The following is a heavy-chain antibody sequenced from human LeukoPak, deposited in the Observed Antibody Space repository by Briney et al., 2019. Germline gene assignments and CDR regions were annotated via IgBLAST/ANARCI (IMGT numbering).Heavy chain of an antibody. V-gene: IGHV4-4*07. Sequence: SETLSLTCTVSVGSISSYYWSWIRRPAGKGREWIGRIYTSGSTNYNPSLKSRVTMSVDTSKNQFSLKLSSVTAADTAVYYCARDLEGDQPLDYWGQGTLVTVSS. J-gene: IGHJ4*02. CDR1: VGSISSYY. CDR2: IYTSGST. CDR3: ARDLEGDQPLDY. D-gene: IGHD2-2*01.